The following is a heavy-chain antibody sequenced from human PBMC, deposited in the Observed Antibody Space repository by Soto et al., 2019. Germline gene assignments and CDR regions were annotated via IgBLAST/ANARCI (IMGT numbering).Heavy chain of an antibody. CDR3: AVLLWFGEFQYFDY. J-gene: IGHJ4*02. CDR1: GGSISSGGYY. V-gene: IGHV4-31*03. CDR2: IYYSGST. Sequence: SETLSLTCTVSGGSISSGGYYWSWIRQHPGKGLEWIGYIYYSGSTYYNPSLKSRVTISVDTSKNQFSLKLSSVTAADTAVYYCAVLLWFGEFQYFDYWGQGTLVTVSS. D-gene: IGHD3-10*01.